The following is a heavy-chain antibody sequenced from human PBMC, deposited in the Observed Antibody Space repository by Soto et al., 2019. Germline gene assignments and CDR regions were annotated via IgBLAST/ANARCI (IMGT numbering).Heavy chain of an antibody. CDR3: ARGTDSSSWYYEVFDY. CDR2: ISSSSSYI. V-gene: IGHV3-21*01. D-gene: IGHD6-13*01. CDR1: GFTFSSYS. J-gene: IGHJ4*02. Sequence: EVQLVESGGGLVKPGGSLRLSCAASGFTFSSYSMNWVRQAPGKGLEWVSSISSSSSYIYYADSVKGRFTISRDNAKNSLYLQMNSLRAEDTAVYYCARGTDSSSWYYEVFDYWGQGTLVTVSS.